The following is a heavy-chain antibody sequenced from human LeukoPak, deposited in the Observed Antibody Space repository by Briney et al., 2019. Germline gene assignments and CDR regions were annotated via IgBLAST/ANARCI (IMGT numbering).Heavy chain of an antibody. CDR2: IYYSGST. J-gene: IGHJ6*02. Sequence: SETLSLTCTVSGGSISSYYWSWIRQPPGKGLEWIGYIYYSGSTNYNPSLKSRVTISVDTSKNQFSLKLSSVAAADTAVYYCARGRGENGMDVWGQGNTVTVSS. D-gene: IGHD3-10*01. V-gene: IGHV4-59*08. CDR3: ARGRGENGMDV. CDR1: GGSISSYY.